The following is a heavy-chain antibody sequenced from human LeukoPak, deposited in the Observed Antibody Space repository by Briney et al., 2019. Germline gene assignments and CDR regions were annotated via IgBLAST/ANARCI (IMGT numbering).Heavy chain of an antibody. D-gene: IGHD1-26*01. CDR3: ARDVGDWSYFDY. Sequence: TLSLTCTVSGGSISNGVYYWSWIRQHPGKGLEWIGYIYYSGRTYYNSSLKRQVTISVETSKNQFSLKLSSVTAADTAVYYCARDVGDWSYFDYWGQGTLVTVSS. J-gene: IGHJ4*02. CDR2: IYYSGRT. CDR1: GGSISNGVYY. V-gene: IGHV4-31*01.